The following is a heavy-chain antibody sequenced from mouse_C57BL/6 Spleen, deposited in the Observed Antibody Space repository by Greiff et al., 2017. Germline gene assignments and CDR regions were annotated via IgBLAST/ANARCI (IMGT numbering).Heavy chain of an antibody. Sequence: QVQLQHPGAELVKPGASVKLSCKASGYTFTSYWMHWVKQRPGQGLAWIGMIHPNSGSTNYNEKFKSKATLTVDKSSSTAYMQLSSLTAEDAAVYYCARSELGRDDYWGHGPTLTVSS. D-gene: IGHD4-1*01. CDR1: GYTFTSYW. V-gene: IGHV1-64*01. J-gene: IGHJ2*01. CDR3: ARSELGRDDY. CDR2: IHPNSGST.